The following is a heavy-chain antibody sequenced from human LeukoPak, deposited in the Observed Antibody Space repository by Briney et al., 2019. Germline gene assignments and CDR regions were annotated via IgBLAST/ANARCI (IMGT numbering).Heavy chain of an antibody. CDR2: IYYSGST. J-gene: IGHJ3*02. CDR3: ARRIGLMVRGVVFDAFDI. CDR1: GGSISSYY. V-gene: IGHV4-59*08. D-gene: IGHD3-10*01. Sequence: PSETLSLTCTVSGGSISSYYWSWIRQPPGKGLEWIGYIYYSGSTNYNPSLKSRVTISVDTSKNQFSLKLSSVTAADTAVYYCARRIGLMVRGVVFDAFDIWGQGTMVTVSS.